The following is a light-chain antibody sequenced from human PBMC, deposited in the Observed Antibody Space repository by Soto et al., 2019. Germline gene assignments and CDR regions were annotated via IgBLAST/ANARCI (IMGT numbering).Light chain of an antibody. V-gene: IGKV3-15*01. Sequence: DIVLTQSPATLSVSLGERVSLSCRASQIISSNLAWYQQKPGQIPRLLIYGASARAAGIPARFSGSGSGTEFNLTIRRLQSEDFAVYYCQQYNNWPQFTFGPGTKVDV. J-gene: IGKJ3*01. CDR2: GAS. CDR1: QIISSN. CDR3: QQYNNWPQFT.